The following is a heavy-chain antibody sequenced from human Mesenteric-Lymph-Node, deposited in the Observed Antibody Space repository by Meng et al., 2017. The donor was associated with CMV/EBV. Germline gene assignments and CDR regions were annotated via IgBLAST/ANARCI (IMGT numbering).Heavy chain of an antibody. Sequence: GGSLRLSCAASGFTVSSNYMSWVRQAPGKGLEWVSVIYSGGSTYYADSVKGRFTISRDNSKNTLYLQMNSLTAEDTAVYYCAREYYDFWSGCLDVWGQGTTVTVSS. CDR3: AREYYDFWSGCLDV. CDR2: IYSGGST. D-gene: IGHD3-3*01. V-gene: IGHV3-53*01. J-gene: IGHJ6*02. CDR1: GFTVSSNY.